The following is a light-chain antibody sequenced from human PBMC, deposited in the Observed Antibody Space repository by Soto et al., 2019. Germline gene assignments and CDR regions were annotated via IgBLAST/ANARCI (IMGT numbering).Light chain of an antibody. CDR3: QHYNSYSEA. J-gene: IGKJ1*01. V-gene: IGKV1-5*01. CDR2: DAS. CDR1: QSISSW. Sequence: DIQMTQSPSTLSASLGDRVTITCRASQSISSWLAWYQQKPGKAPKLLIYDASSLESGVPSRFSGSGSGTEFTLTISSLEPEDFAVYYCQHYNSYSEAFGQGTKVDIK.